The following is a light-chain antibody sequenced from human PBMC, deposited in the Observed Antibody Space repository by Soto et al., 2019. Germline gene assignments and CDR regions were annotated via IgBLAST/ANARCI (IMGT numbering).Light chain of an antibody. Sequence: DIQMTQSPSTLSASVGDRVTITCRASQSISSWLAWYQQKPGKAPKLLIYDASSLESGVPSRFSGSGSGTDFTLKISRVEAEDVGVYYCMQALQTPLTFGGGTKVEIK. CDR1: QSISSW. J-gene: IGKJ4*01. CDR3: MQALQTPLT. CDR2: DAS. V-gene: IGKV1-5*01.